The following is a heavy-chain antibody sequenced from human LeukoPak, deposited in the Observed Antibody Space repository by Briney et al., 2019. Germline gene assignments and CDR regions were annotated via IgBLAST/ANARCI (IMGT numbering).Heavy chain of an antibody. D-gene: IGHD1-26*01. CDR2: INSDGSST. CDR1: GFTFSSYW. CDR3: ARDRDYSGNYYVDY. J-gene: IGHJ4*02. Sequence: PGRSLRLSCAASGFTFSSYWMHWVRQAPGKGLVWVSRINSDGSSTSYADSVKGRFTISRDNAKNTLFLQMNSLRAEDTAVYYCARDRDYSGNYYVDYWGQGTLVTVSS. V-gene: IGHV3-74*01.